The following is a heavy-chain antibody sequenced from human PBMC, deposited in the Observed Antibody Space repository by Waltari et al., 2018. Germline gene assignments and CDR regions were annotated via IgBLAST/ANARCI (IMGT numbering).Heavy chain of an antibody. CDR2: ISYDGGNK. J-gene: IGHJ4*02. CDR1: GFTFSNYG. V-gene: IGHV3-30*18. CDR3: AKVAVRYGSGGAYFDY. D-gene: IGHD3-10*01. Sequence: QVQLVESGGGVVQPGKSLRLSCVVSGFTFSNYGMHWVRQAPGKGLEWLALISYDGGNKYYTDSVKGRFTFSRDNSKNTLYLQMNSLRAEGTAVYYCAKVAVRYGSGGAYFDYWGQGTLVTVSS.